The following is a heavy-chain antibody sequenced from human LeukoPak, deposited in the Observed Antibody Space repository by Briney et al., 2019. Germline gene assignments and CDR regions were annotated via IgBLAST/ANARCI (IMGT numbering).Heavy chain of an antibody. J-gene: IGHJ4*02. V-gene: IGHV1-18*01. D-gene: IGHD5-12*01. CDR3: ARGGIVATGPNY. CDR1: GYTFTSYG. Sequence: ASVKVSCKASGYTFTSYGISWVRQAPGQGLEWMGWISAYNGNTNYAQKFQGRVTMTRNTSISTAYMELGSLRSEDTAVYYCARGGIVATGPNYWGQGTLVTVSS. CDR2: ISAYNGNT.